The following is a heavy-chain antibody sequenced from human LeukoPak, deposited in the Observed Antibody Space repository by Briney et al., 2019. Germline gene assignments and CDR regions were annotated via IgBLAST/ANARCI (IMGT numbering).Heavy chain of an antibody. CDR3: ASGHPAASGTPFDP. V-gene: IGHV4-34*01. Sequence: ASETLSLTCAVYGGSFSGYYLSWIRQPPGKGLEWIGEINHSGSTNYNPSLKSRVTISVDTSKNQFSLKLSSVTAADTAVYHCASGHPAASGTPFDPWGQGTLVTVSS. CDR1: GGSFSGYY. CDR2: INHSGST. D-gene: IGHD1-14*01. J-gene: IGHJ5*02.